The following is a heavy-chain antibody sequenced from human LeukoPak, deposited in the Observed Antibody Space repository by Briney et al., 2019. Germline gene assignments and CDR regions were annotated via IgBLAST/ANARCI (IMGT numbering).Heavy chain of an antibody. D-gene: IGHD5-18*01. CDR1: GGSISSGSYY. CDR3: ARERTDTSMDY. J-gene: IGHJ4*02. V-gene: IGHV4-61*02. CDR2: IYTSGST. Sequence: SETVSLTCTVSGGSISSGSYYWTWIRQPAGKGLEWIGRIYTSGSTNHNPSLKSRVTISLDTSKNQFSLKLISVTAADTAVYFCARERTDTSMDYWGQGTLVTVSS.